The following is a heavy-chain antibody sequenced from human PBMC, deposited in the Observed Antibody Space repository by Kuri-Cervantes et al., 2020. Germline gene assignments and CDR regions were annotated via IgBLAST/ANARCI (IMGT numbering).Heavy chain of an antibody. V-gene: IGHV3-7*01. CDR1: GFTFSSYW. D-gene: IGHD6-19*01. CDR3: AASDSSGWYGPRAFDI. J-gene: IGHJ3*02. Sequence: GGSLRLSCAASGFTFSSYWMSWVRQAPGKGLEWVANIKQDGSEKYYVDSVEGRFTISRDNAKNSLYLQMNSLRAEDTAVYYCAASDSSGWYGPRAFDIWGQGTMVTVSS. CDR2: IKQDGSEK.